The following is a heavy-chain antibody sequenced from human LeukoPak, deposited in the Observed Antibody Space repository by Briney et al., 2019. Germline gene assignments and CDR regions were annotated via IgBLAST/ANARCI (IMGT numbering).Heavy chain of an antibody. CDR1: GGSTSSGGNY. CDR2: IYASWST. D-gene: IGHD2-15*01. Sequence: SATQSLICAVSGGSTSSGGNYWSWIRQPAGKGLEYIGRIYASWSTNSNSSLKSRVTISVVTSKNQFSLKLTSVTAADTAVYYCARDRRHCTGGSCYSERHYNYYYYMDVWGKGTTVTISS. J-gene: IGHJ6*03. V-gene: IGHV4-61*02. CDR3: ARDRRHCTGGSCYSERHYNYYYYMDV.